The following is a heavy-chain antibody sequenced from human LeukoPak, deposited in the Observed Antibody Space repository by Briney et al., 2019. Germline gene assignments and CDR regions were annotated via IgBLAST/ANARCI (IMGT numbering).Heavy chain of an antibody. D-gene: IGHD3-10*01. J-gene: IGHJ4*02. V-gene: IGHV1-2*02. CDR2: INPNSGGT. CDR1: GSTFTGHY. CDR3: ARDRYYGSGSYVGDY. Sequence: ASVKVSCKASGSTFTGHYMHWVRQAPGQGLEWMGWINPNSGGTSYAQRFQGRVTMTRDTSISTAYMELGRLRSDDTAVYYCARDRYYGSGSYVGDYWGQGTLVTVSS.